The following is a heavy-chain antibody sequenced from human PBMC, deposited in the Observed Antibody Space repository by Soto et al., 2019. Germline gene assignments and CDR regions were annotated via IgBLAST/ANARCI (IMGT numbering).Heavy chain of an antibody. CDR2: IIPIFGTA. Sequence: QVQLVQSGAEVKKPGSSVKVSCKASGGTFSSYAISWVRQAPGQGLEWMGGIIPIFGTANYAQKFQGRVTNTADESTSTAYMELSSLRSEDTAVYYCASGDDYYDSSGYYHAYWGQGTLVTVSS. CDR1: GGTFSSYA. CDR3: ASGDDYYDSSGYYHAY. D-gene: IGHD3-22*01. J-gene: IGHJ4*02. V-gene: IGHV1-69*01.